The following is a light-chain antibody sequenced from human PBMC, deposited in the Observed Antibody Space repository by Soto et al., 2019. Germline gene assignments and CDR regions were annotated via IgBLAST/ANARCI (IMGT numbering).Light chain of an antibody. CDR2: ENN. CDR3: GTWDSSLSEEV. CDR1: SSNIGNNY. V-gene: IGLV1-51*02. J-gene: IGLJ2*01. Sequence: QSVLTQPPSVSAAPGQTVTISCSGSSSNIGNNYVSWYQQLPGTAPKLLIYENNKRPSGIPDRFSGSKSGTSATLGITGLQTGDEADYYCGTWDSSLSEEVFGGGTKVTVL.